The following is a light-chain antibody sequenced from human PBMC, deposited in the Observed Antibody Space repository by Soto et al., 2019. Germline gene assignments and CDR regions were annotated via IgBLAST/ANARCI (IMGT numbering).Light chain of an antibody. V-gene: IGKV3-20*01. CDR3: QQYCSLSWT. Sequence: ETVLTQSPGTLSLSPGEGATLSCRASQSVNNNHLAWYQQRPGQAPRLLIYGTYIRATGIPDRFSGSGSGTDFTLSISRLEPEDFADYFCQQYCSLSWTFGQGTNIEIK. CDR2: GTY. CDR1: QSVNNNH. J-gene: IGKJ1*01.